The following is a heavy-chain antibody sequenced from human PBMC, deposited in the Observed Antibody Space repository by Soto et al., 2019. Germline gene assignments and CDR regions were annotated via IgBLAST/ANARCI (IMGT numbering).Heavy chain of an antibody. CDR1: GFTFSSYA. Sequence: PGGSLRLSCAASGFTFSSYAMSWVRQAPGKGLEWVSAISGSGGSTYYADSVKGRFTISRDNSKNTLYLQMNSLRAEDTAVYYCAKDQHDDTHDLCCYMDVWGKGTTVTVSS. CDR3: AKDQHDDTHDLCCYMDV. J-gene: IGHJ6*03. D-gene: IGHD3-22*01. CDR2: ISGSGGST. V-gene: IGHV3-23*01.